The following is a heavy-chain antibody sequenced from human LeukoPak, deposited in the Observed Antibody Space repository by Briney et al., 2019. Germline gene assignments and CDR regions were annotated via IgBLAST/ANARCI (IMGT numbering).Heavy chain of an antibody. CDR1: GDSFSGYY. CDR3: ARAQGYSYGYGYDY. Sequence: SETLSLTCAVYGDSFSGYYWSWVRQPPGKGLEWIGEINHSGNTNYNPSLKSRVTMSVDTSKNQFSLKLSSVTAADTAVYYCARAQGYSYGYGYDYWGQGTLVTVSS. D-gene: IGHD5-18*01. V-gene: IGHV4-34*01. J-gene: IGHJ4*02. CDR2: INHSGNT.